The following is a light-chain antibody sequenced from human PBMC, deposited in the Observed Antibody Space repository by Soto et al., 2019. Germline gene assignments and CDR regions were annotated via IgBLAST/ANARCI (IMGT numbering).Light chain of an antibody. J-gene: IGLJ1*01. CDR1: SSDVGGYEY. Sequence: QSVLTQPPSASGSPGQSVTISCTGTSSDVGGYEYVSWYQQHPGKAPKLIIYEVLKRPSGVPDRFSGSKSANTASLTVSGLQAEDEADYYCISFVGSHYVFGTGTKVTVL. CDR2: EVL. V-gene: IGLV2-8*01. CDR3: ISFVGSHYV.